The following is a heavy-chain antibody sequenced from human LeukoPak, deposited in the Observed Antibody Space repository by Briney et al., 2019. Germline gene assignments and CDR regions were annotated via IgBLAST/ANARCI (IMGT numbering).Heavy chain of an antibody. CDR1: GPTFSSYA. CDR2: ISGSGGST. V-gene: IGHV3-23*01. D-gene: IGHD6-19*01. CDR3: AKGEHSSGWYDYYYGMDV. Sequence: GGSMRLSCAVSGPTFSSYAMSWVRQAPGKGLEWVSAISGSGGSTYYADSVKGRFTISRDNSKNTLYLQMNRLRAEDTAVYYCAKGEHSSGWYDYYYGMDVWGQGTTVTVSS. J-gene: IGHJ6*02.